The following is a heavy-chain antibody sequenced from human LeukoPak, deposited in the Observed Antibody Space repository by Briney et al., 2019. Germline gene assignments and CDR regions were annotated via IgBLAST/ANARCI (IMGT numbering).Heavy chain of an antibody. Sequence: SETLSLTCAVYGGSFSGYYWSWIRQPPGKGLEWIGEINHSGSTNYNPSLKSRVTISVDTSKNQFSLKLSSVTAADTAVYYCASHSHDYGDYGLDYYYYGIDVWGQGTTVTVSS. D-gene: IGHD4-17*01. V-gene: IGHV4-34*01. CDR1: GGSFSGYY. CDR3: ASHSHDYGDYGLDYYYYGIDV. J-gene: IGHJ6*02. CDR2: INHSGST.